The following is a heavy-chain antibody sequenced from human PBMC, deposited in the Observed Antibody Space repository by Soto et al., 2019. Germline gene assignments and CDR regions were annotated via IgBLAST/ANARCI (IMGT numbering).Heavy chain of an antibody. Sequence: GGSLRLSCAASGFTFSSYWMSWVLHAPGKGLEWVANIKQDGSEKYYVDSVKGRFTISRDNAKNSLYLQMNSLRAEDTAVYYCARLGWYGSGSYSHWGQGTLVTVSS. J-gene: IGHJ4*02. V-gene: IGHV3-7*01. D-gene: IGHD3-10*01. CDR1: GFTFSSYW. CDR2: IKQDGSEK. CDR3: ARLGWYGSGSYSH.